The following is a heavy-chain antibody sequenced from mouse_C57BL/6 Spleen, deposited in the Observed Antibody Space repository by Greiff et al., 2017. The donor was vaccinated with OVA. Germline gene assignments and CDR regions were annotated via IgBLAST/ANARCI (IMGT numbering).Heavy chain of an antibody. D-gene: IGHD2-13*01. J-gene: IGHJ1*03. CDR1: GYTFTDYE. CDR3: TRSRLAGYFDV. CDR2: IDPETGGT. Sequence: QVQLQQSGAELVRPGASVTLSCKASGYTFTDYEMHWVKQTPVHGLEWIGAIDPETGGTAYNQKFKGKAILTADKSSSTAYMELRSLTSEDSAVYYCTRSRLAGYFDVWGTGTTVTVSS. V-gene: IGHV1-15*01.